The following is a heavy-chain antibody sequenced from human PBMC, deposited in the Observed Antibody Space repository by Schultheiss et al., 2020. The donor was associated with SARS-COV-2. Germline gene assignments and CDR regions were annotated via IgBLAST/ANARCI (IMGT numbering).Heavy chain of an antibody. CDR2: ISSSSSTI. V-gene: IGHV3-48*04. D-gene: IGHD2-2*02. J-gene: IGHJ5*02. Sequence: GESLKISCAASGFTFSSYSMNWVRQAPGKGLEWVSYISSSSSTIYYADSVKGRFTISRDNAKNSLYLQMNSLRAEDTAVYYCARDHDIVVVPAAIGGWFDPWGQGTLVTVSS. CDR1: GFTFSSYS. CDR3: ARDHDIVVVPAAIGGWFDP.